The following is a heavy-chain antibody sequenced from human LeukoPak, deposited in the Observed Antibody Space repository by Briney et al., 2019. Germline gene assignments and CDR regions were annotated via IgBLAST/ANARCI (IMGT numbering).Heavy chain of an antibody. D-gene: IGHD3-22*01. V-gene: IGHV3-48*01. Sequence: GGSLRLSCAASGFTFSRSTMNWVRQAPGKGLEWVSYISSSSRTIYYADSAKGRFTISRDNAKNSLYLQMNSLRAEDTAVYYCARDFHVRNYDIGGYSYWGQGTLVTVSS. CDR1: GFTFSRST. CDR2: ISSSSRTI. CDR3: ARDFHVRNYDIGGYSY. J-gene: IGHJ4*02.